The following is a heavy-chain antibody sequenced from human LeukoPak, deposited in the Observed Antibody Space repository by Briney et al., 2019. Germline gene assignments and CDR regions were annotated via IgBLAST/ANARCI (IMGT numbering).Heavy chain of an antibody. J-gene: IGHJ6*02. CDR2: INQDGSDK. D-gene: IGHD3-10*01. CDR3: AWYGVTHGLDV. CDR1: GFSLSNYW. V-gene: IGHV3-7*01. Sequence: GGSLRLSCAASGFSLSNYWMSWVRQAPGKGLEWVANINQDGSDKYYVDSVMGRFTISKDNAKNSVYLQMNSLRPEDTAIYYCAWYGVTHGLDVWGQGTTVTVSS.